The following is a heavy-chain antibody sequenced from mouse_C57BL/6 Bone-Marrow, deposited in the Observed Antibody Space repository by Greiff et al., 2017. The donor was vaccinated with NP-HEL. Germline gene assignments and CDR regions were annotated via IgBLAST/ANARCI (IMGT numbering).Heavy chain of an antibody. CDR2: INPGSGGT. CDR3: ARSFTTVVATSYFDY. J-gene: IGHJ2*01. V-gene: IGHV1-54*01. D-gene: IGHD1-1*01. Sequence: QVQLQQSGAELVRPGTSVKVSCKASGYAFTNYLIEWVKQRPGQGLEWIGVINPGSGGTNYNEKFKGKATLTADKSSSTADMQLSSLTSEDSAVYFCARSFTTVVATSYFDYWGQGTTLTVSS. CDR1: GYAFTNYL.